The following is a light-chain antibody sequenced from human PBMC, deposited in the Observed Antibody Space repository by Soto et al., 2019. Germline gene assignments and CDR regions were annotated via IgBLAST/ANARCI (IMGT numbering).Light chain of an antibody. CDR1: RSNIGAGYD. V-gene: IGLV1-40*01. J-gene: IGLJ2*01. Sequence: QSVLTQPPSVSGAPGQRVTISCTGSRSNIGAGYDVHWYQQLPGTAPKLLIYGNSNRPSGVPDRFSGSKSGTSASLAITGLQAEDAADYYCQSYDSSRSGSVFGGGTKLTVL. CDR3: QSYDSSRSGSV. CDR2: GNS.